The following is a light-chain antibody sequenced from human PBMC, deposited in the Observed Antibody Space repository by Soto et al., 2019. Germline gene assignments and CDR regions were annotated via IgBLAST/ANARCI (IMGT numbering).Light chain of an antibody. CDR3: QQSYTASST. CDR1: QRINSS. CDR2: AAS. J-gene: IGKJ1*01. Sequence: DIQVTQSPSSLSASVGDSVTLSCQTSQRINSSLYWYQHQSGKPPKLLIYAASTLEDGVPSRFSGGGSGTDFSLIITGLQPEDSATYYCQQSYTASSTFGQGTKLEIK. V-gene: IGKV1-39*01.